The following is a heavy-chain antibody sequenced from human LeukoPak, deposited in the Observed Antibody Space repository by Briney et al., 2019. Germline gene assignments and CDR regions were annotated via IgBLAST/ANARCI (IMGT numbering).Heavy chain of an antibody. Sequence: ASVKVSCKASGYTFTNYGISWVRQAPGQGLEWMGWISAYNGNTNYAQKLQGRVTMTTDTSTSTAYMELRSLRSDDTAVYYCASSSGYYGWWVELHDAFDIWGQGTMVTVSS. J-gene: IGHJ3*02. CDR2: ISAYNGNT. V-gene: IGHV1-18*01. CDR1: GYTFTNYG. CDR3: ASSSGYYGWWVELHDAFDI. D-gene: IGHD3-22*01.